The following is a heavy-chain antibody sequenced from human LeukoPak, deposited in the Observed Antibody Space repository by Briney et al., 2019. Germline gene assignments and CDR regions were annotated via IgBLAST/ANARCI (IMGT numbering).Heavy chain of an antibody. CDR1: GGSISSYY. J-gene: IGHJ4*02. CDR3: ARVDGIAVAGLDY. D-gene: IGHD6-19*01. CDR2: IYSSGST. V-gene: IGHV4-59*01. Sequence: SETLSLTCTVSGGSISSYYWSWIPQPPGKGLEWIGYIYSSGSTNYNPSLKSRVTISVDTSKNQFSLKLSSVTAADTAVYYCARVDGIAVAGLDYWGQGNLVTVSS.